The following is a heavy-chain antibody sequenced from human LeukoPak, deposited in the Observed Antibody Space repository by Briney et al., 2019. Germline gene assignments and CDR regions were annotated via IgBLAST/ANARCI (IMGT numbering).Heavy chain of an antibody. CDR1: GYTFTDYH. Sequence: ASVKVSCKASGYTFTDYHMHWVRQAPGQGLEWMGCINPNSGGTNYPQKFQGRVTMTRDTSISTAYMELSSLRFDDTAVYYCARDLVPAAGTTSFDFWGQGTLVTVSS. J-gene: IGHJ5*01. V-gene: IGHV1-2*02. D-gene: IGHD6-13*01. CDR3: ARDLVPAAGTTSFDF. CDR2: INPNSGGT.